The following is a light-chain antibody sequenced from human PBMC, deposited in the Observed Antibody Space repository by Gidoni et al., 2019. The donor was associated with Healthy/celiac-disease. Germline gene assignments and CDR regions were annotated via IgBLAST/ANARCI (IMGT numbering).Light chain of an antibody. CDR1: QSVSSN. V-gene: IGKV3-15*01. Sequence: EIVMTQSPATLSVSPGGRATLSCRASQSVSSNLAWYQQKPGQAPRLLIYGASTRATGIPARFSGSGSGTEFTLTISSLQSEDFAVYYCQQYNNWPLFTFXXXTRLEIK. J-gene: IGKJ5*01. CDR3: QQYNNWPLFT. CDR2: GAS.